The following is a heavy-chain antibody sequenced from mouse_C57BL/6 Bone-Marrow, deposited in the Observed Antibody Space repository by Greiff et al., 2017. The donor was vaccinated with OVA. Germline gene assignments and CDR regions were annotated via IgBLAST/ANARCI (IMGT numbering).Heavy chain of an antibody. CDR3: ARIGSYYGSSYVYYFDY. CDR1: GFSLSTFGMG. J-gene: IGHJ2*01. Sequence: QVQLKESGPGILQPSQTLSLTCSFSGFSLSTFGMGVGWIRQPSGKGLEWLAHIWWDDAKYYNPALKSRLTISKDTSKNQVFLKIANVDTADTATYYCARIGSYYGSSYVYYFDYWGQGTTLTVSS. CDR2: IWWDDAK. D-gene: IGHD1-1*01. V-gene: IGHV8-8*01.